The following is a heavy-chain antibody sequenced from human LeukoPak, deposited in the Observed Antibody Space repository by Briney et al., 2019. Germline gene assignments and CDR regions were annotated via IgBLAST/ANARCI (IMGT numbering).Heavy chain of an antibody. J-gene: IGHJ4*02. D-gene: IGHD3-22*01. CDR1: GFTFGDCA. CDR3: TRGLYYDSSGPFDY. Sequence: QTGGSLRLSCTASGFTFGDCAMSWVRQAPGKGLEWVGFIRIKAYGGTTEYAASVKGRFTISRDDSKSVAYLQMNSLKTEDTAVYYCTRGLYYDSSGPFDYWGQGTLVTVSS. CDR2: IRIKAYGGTT. V-gene: IGHV3-49*04.